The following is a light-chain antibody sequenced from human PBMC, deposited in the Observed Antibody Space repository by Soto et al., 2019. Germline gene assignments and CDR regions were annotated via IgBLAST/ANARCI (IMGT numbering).Light chain of an antibody. CDR1: QTISSW. J-gene: IGKJ3*01. Sequence: EIQMTQSPSTLSGSVGDRVTITCRASQTISSWLAWYQQKPGKAPKLLIYKASTLKSGVPSRFSGSGSGTEFTLTISSLQPDDFATYYCQHYNSSPAALGPRTNVAIK. CDR2: KAS. CDR3: QHYNSSPAA. V-gene: IGKV1-5*03.